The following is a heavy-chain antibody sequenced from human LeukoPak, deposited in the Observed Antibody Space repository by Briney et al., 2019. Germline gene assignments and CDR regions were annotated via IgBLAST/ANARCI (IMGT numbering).Heavy chain of an antibody. Sequence: SETLSLTRTVSGDSISTSNSYWGWIRQPPGKGLEWIGSIYYSGNTYYNASLKSRVTISVDTSKNQFSLKLSSVTAADTAVYYCAREVTMVRGVIIYYYYYYMDVWGKGTTVTVSS. D-gene: IGHD3-10*01. CDR2: IYYSGNT. V-gene: IGHV4-39*02. J-gene: IGHJ6*03. CDR3: AREVTMVRGVIIYYYYYYMDV. CDR1: GDSISTSNSY.